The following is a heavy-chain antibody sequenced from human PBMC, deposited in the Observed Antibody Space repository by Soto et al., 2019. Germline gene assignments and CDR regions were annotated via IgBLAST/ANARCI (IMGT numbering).Heavy chain of an antibody. CDR1: GYSISSGYY. Sequence: SSETLSLTCAVSGYSISSGYYWGWIRQPPGKGLEWIGSIYHSGSTYYNPSLKSRVTISVDTSKNQFSLKLSSVTAADTAVYYCARDDYGDYYYYGMDVWGQGTTVTVSS. D-gene: IGHD4-17*01. CDR3: ARDDYGDYYYYGMDV. V-gene: IGHV4-38-2*02. CDR2: IYHSGST. J-gene: IGHJ6*02.